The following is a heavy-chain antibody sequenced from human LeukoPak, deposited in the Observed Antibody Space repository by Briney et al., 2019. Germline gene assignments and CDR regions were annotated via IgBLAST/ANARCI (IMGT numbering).Heavy chain of an antibody. V-gene: IGHV3-30*04. Sequence: GGSLRLSCAASGFTFSSYAMHWVRQAPGKGLEWVAVISYDGSNKYYADSVKGRFTISRDNSKNTLYLQMNSLRAEDTAVYYCARDVWDIVVVTASWGSGYFDYWSQGTLVTVSS. J-gene: IGHJ4*02. CDR1: GFTFSSYA. CDR3: ARDVWDIVVVTASWGSGYFDY. D-gene: IGHD2-21*02. CDR2: ISYDGSNK.